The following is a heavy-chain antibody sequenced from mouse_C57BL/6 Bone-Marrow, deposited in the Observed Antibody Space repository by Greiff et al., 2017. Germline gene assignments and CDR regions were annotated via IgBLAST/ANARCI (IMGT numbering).Heavy chain of an antibody. V-gene: IGHV1-26*01. CDR3: AREQIYYDYVPFAY. Sequence: VQLQQSGPELVKPGASVKISCKASGYTFTDYYMNWVKQSHGKSLEWIGDINPNNGGTSYNQKFKGKATLTVDKSSSTAYMELRSLTSEDSAVYYCAREQIYYDYVPFAYWGQGTLVTVSA. J-gene: IGHJ3*01. D-gene: IGHD2-4*01. CDR2: INPNNGGT. CDR1: GYTFTDYY.